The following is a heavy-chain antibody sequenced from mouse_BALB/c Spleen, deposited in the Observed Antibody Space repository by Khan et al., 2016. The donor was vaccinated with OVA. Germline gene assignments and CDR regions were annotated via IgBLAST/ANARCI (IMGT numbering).Heavy chain of an antibody. CDR2: IWRGGST. CDR3: ATNLAGYAMDY. CDR1: GFSLTNYG. Sequence: QMQLEESGPGLVQSSQSLSITCTVSGFSLTNYGVHWLRQSPGKGLEWLGVIWRGGSTDYNAAFMSRLYITKDNSKSQVFFKMNSLQADDTAIYXCATNLAGYAMDYWGQGTSVTVSS. D-gene: IGHD1-1*01. J-gene: IGHJ4*01. V-gene: IGHV2-5*01.